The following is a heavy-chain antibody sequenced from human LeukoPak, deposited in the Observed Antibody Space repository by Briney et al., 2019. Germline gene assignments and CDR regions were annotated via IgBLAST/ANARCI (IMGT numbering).Heavy chain of an antibody. J-gene: IGHJ5*02. CDR1: GGSISSGDYY. V-gene: IGHV4-30-4*08. D-gene: IGHD1-26*01. CDR3: ARPGLSRLGARVMGNWFDP. CDR2: IYYSGST. Sequence: SETLSLTCTVSGGSISSGDYYWSWIRQPPGKGLEWIGYIYYSGSTYYNPSLKSRVTISVDTSKNQFSLKLSSVTAADTAVYYCARPGLSRLGARVMGNWFDPWGQGILVTVSS.